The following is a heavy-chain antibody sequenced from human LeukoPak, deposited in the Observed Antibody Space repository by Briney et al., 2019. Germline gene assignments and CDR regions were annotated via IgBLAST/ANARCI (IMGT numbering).Heavy chain of an antibody. CDR3: ARDPPGDYYDSSGYMYY. D-gene: IGHD3-22*01. V-gene: IGHV3-21*01. Sequence: GGSLRLSCAASGFTFSSYSMNWVRQAPGKGLEWVSSTSSSSSYIYYADSVKGRFTISRDNAKNSLYLQMNNLRAEDTAVYYCARDPPGDYYDSSGYMYYWGQGTLVTVSS. J-gene: IGHJ4*02. CDR2: TSSSSSYI. CDR1: GFTFSSYS.